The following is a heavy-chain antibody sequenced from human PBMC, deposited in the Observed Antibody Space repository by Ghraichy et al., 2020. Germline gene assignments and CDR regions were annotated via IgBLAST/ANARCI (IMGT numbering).Heavy chain of an antibody. CDR2: ISSSSSYI. D-gene: IGHD1-26*01. CDR1: GFTFSSYS. CDR3: ARDRYWNEVGATTFDY. J-gene: IGHJ4*02. V-gene: IGHV3-21*01. Sequence: GSLRLSCAASGFTFSSYSMNWVRQAPGKGLEWVSSISSSSSYIYYADSVKGRFTISRDNAKNSLYLQMNSLRAEDTAVYYCARDRYWNEVGATTFDYWGQGTLVTVSS.